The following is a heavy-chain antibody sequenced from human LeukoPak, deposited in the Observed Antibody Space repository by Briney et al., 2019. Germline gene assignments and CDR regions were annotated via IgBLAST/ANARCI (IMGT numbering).Heavy chain of an antibody. CDR3: AKPITGYSSGWVFDY. V-gene: IGHV1-69*06. CDR2: IIPIFGTA. J-gene: IGHJ4*02. CDR1: GGTFSSYA. D-gene: IGHD6-19*01. Sequence: AASVKVSCKASGGTFSSYAISWVRQAPGQGLEWMGGIIPIFGTANYAQKFQGRVTITADKSTSTAYMELSSLRSEDTAVYYCAKPITGYSSGWVFDYWGQGTLVTVS.